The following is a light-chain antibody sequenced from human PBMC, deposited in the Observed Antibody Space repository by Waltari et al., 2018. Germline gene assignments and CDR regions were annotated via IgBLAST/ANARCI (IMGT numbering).Light chain of an antibody. CDR3: QTGGHGTWV. J-gene: IGLJ3*02. CDR1: SGHSSHL. V-gene: IGLV4-69*01. Sequence: QLVLTQSPSASASLGASVKLTCTLSSGHSSHLIAWHQPQPEKGPRYLMKVNSDGSHTRGDGIPDRFSGSSSGAERYLTISSVQSEDEADYYCQTGGHGTWVFGGGTKLTVL. CDR2: VNSDGSH.